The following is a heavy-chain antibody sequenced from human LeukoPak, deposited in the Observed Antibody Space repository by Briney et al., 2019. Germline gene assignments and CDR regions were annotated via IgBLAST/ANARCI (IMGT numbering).Heavy chain of an antibody. J-gene: IGHJ4*02. CDR2: INSDGSST. D-gene: IGHD3-9*01. Sequence: GGALRLSCAASGFTFSSYGMSWVRQAPGKGLVWVSHINSDGSSTTYADSVKGRFTISRDNAKNTLYLQMNSLRAGDTAVYYCARAGRGLRYFDWLTYDYWGQGTLVTVSS. CDR3: ARAGRGLRYFDWLTYDY. V-gene: IGHV3-74*01. CDR1: GFTFSSYG.